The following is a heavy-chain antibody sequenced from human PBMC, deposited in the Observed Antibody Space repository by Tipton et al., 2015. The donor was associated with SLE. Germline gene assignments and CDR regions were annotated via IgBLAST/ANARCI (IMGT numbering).Heavy chain of an antibody. J-gene: IGHJ4*02. CDR3: ARAPRIVFDH. D-gene: IGHD3-22*01. CDR1: GYTFPGYY. CDR2: INPNSGGT. V-gene: IGHV1-2*02. Sequence: QSGPEVKKPGASVKVSCKTSGYTFPGYYMHWVRQAPGQGLAWMGWINPNSGGTNYAQKCQGRVTMTRDTSISTAYMELSRLRSDDTAVYYCARAPRIVFDHWGQGTLVTVSS.